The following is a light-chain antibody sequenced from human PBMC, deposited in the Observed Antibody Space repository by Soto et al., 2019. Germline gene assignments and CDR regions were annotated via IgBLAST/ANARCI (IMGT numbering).Light chain of an antibody. Sequence: DIQLTQSPSFLSASVGDRVTITCRASQGISNYLAWYQQKPGKAPNLLIRTASTLQSGVPSRFSGSGSGTEFTLTISSLQPEDFATYYCQQRNSYPITLGQGTRLEIK. CDR1: QGISNY. CDR3: QQRNSYPIT. CDR2: TAS. J-gene: IGKJ5*01. V-gene: IGKV1-9*01.